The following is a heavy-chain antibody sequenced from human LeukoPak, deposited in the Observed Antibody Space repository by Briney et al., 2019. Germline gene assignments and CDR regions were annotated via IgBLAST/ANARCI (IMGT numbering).Heavy chain of an antibody. CDR3: AKPVSYDILTLDY. CDR2: IYPGDSDT. CDR1: GYRFSTNW. V-gene: IGHV5-51*01. Sequence: PGESLKISCKGSGYRFSTNWIGWVRQMPGKGLEWMGIIYPGDSDTRYSPSFQGQVTISADKSISTAYLQWSSLKASDTAMYYCAKPVSYDILTLDYWGQGTLVTVSS. D-gene: IGHD3-9*01. J-gene: IGHJ4*02.